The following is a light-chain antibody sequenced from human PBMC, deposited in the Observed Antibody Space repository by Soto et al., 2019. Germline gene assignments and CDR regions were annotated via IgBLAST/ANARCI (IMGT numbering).Light chain of an antibody. CDR1: QSVNSR. CDR2: GAS. J-gene: IGKJ5*01. V-gene: IGKV3-20*01. CDR3: QQYVSPPIT. Sequence: EIVLTQSPGTLSLSPGERATLSCRASQSVNSRLAWYQHKPGQAPSLLIYGASSRATGIPDRFSGSGSGTDFTLTISRLEPEDFAVYYCQQYVSPPITFGQGTRLE.